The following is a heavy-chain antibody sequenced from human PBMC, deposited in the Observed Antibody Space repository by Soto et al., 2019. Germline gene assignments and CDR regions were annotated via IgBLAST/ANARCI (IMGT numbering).Heavy chain of an antibody. J-gene: IGHJ4*02. CDR1: GFTFSSCN. CDR2: IISNSTI. V-gene: IGHV3-48*02. D-gene: IGHD3-10*01. CDR3: LRAAKYHSGSWGFDY. Sequence: EVHLVESGGGLVQPGGSLRLSCAASGFTFSSCNMNWVRQAPGKGLELLSCIISNSTIYDADYVKSRFAISRDNVKNSLFPQMNSLRDEDTAVYYSLRAAKYHSGSWGFDYWGQGTPVTVSS.